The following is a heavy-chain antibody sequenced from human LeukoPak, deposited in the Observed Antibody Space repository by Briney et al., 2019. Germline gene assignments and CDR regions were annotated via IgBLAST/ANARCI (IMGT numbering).Heavy chain of an antibody. Sequence: GAALKISYEGSGSGFTSYWIGWVRPMPGKGLEWMGIIYPGDSDTRYSPSFQGQVTISADKSISTAYLQWSSLKASDTAMYYCARQGGRGRDVDYWGQGTLVTVSS. CDR3: ARQGGRGRDVDY. CDR1: GSGFTSYW. J-gene: IGHJ4*02. CDR2: IYPGDSDT. D-gene: IGHD3-16*01. V-gene: IGHV5-51*01.